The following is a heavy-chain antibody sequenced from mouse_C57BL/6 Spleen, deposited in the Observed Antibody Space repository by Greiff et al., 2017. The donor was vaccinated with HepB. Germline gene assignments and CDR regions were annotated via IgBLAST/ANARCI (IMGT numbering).Heavy chain of an antibody. CDR3: TIGYYDYDWFAY. CDR1: GFNIKDDY. V-gene: IGHV14-4*01. Sequence: EVQLQQSGAELVRPGASVKLSCTASGFNIKDDYMHWVKQRPEQGLEWIGWIDPENGDTEYASKFQGKATITADTSSNTAYLQLSSLTSEDTAFYYCTIGYYDYDWFAYWGQGTLVTVSA. D-gene: IGHD2-4*01. J-gene: IGHJ3*01. CDR2: IDPENGDT.